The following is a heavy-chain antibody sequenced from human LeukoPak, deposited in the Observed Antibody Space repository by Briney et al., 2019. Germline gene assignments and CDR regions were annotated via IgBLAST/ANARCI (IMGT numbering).Heavy chain of an antibody. J-gene: IGHJ6*02. CDR3: GRDSQLLVRGFGLDV. Sequence: ASVKVSCKASGYTFTAYWIHWVRQAPGQGLEWVGWINPNSGGSSFAQKFQGRVAMTRDTSTNTAFMELSRLRSDDTALYYCGRDSQLLVRGFGLDVWGQGTTVTVSS. CDR1: GYTFTAYW. CDR2: INPNSGGS. V-gene: IGHV1-2*02. D-gene: IGHD5-24*01.